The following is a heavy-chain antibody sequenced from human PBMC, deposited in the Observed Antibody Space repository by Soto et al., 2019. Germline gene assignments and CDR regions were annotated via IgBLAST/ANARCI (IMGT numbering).Heavy chain of an antibody. Sequence: QVQLVESGGGVVQPGRSLRLSCAASGFTFSSYGMHWVRQAPGKGLEWVAVISYDGSNKYYADSVKGRFTISRDNSKNTLYLQMHSLRAEDTAVYYCAKDMYQLPTHYWGQGTLVTVSS. CDR1: GFTFSSYG. CDR3: AKDMYQLPTHY. CDR2: ISYDGSNK. J-gene: IGHJ4*02. D-gene: IGHD2-2*01. V-gene: IGHV3-30*18.